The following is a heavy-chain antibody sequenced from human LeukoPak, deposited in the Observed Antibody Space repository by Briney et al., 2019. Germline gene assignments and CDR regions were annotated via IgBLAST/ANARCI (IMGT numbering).Heavy chain of an antibody. CDR1: GGSISSGGYY. CDR3: ARPGYSSLTAYFDY. D-gene: IGHD6-13*01. J-gene: IGHJ4*02. CDR2: IYYSGST. Sequence: SQTLSLTCTVSGGSISSGGYYWSWIRQHPGKGLEWIGYIYYSGSTYYNPFLKSRVTISVDTSKNQFSLKLSSVTAADTAVYYCARPGYSSLTAYFDYWGQGTLVTVSS. V-gene: IGHV4-31*03.